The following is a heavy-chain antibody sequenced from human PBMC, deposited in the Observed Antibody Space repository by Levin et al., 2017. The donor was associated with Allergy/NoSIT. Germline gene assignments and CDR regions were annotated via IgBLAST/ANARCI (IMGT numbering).Heavy chain of an antibody. V-gene: IGHV1-2*02. Sequence: ASVKVSCKASGYTFTGYYMHWVRQAPGQGLEWMGWINPNSGGTNYAQKFQGRVTMTRDTSISTAYMELSRLRSDDTAVYYCARGDDFMSLDYGMDVWGQGTTVTVSS. CDR1: GYTFTGYY. CDR3: ARGDDFMSLDYGMDV. CDR2: INPNSGGT. J-gene: IGHJ6*02. D-gene: IGHD5-12*01.